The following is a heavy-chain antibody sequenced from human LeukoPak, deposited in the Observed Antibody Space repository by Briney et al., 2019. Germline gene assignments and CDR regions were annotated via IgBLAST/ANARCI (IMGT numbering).Heavy chain of an antibody. V-gene: IGHV4-61*02. CDR1: GGSISSGIYY. J-gene: IGHJ3*02. CDR2: IYTSGST. Sequence: PSETLSLTCTVSGGSISSGIYYWSWIRQPAGRGLEWLGRIYTSGSTNYNPSIKSRVTISVDTSKNQFSLKLSSVTAADTAVYYCARGGYGDAFDIWGQGTMVTVSS. D-gene: IGHD5-12*01. CDR3: ARGGYGDAFDI.